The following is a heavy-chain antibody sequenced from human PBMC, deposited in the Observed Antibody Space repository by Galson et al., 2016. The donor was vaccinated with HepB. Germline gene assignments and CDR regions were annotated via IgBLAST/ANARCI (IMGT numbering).Heavy chain of an antibody. Sequence: SLRLSCAASGFTFNSYSMTWVRQAPGKGLEWVANIKQDGSERYYVDSVKGRFTISRDNAKNSLYLQMNSLRGEDTAVYYCARGQGVDVWGQGTTVTVSS. J-gene: IGHJ6*02. CDR3: ARGQGVDV. V-gene: IGHV3-7*03. CDR2: IKQDGSER. CDR1: GFTFNSYS.